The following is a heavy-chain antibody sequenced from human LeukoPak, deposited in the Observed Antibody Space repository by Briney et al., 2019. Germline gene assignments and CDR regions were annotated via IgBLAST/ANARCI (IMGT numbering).Heavy chain of an antibody. D-gene: IGHD2-2*01. J-gene: IGHJ5*02. Sequence: GASVKVSCKASGYTFTGYYMHWVRQAPGQGLEWMGWINPNSGGTNYAQKFQGRVTMTRDTSISTAYMELSRLRSDDTAVYSCARGRYCSSTSCYAGGGVDWFDPWGQGTLVTVSS. CDR1: GYTFTGYY. CDR3: ARGRYCSSTSCYAGGGVDWFDP. V-gene: IGHV1-2*02. CDR2: INPNSGGT.